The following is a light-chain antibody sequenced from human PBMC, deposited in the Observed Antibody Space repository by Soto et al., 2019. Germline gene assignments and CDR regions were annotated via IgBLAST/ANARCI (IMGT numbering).Light chain of an antibody. Sequence: QSALTQPASVSGSPGQSITISCTGTSSDVGGYNYVSWYQQHPGKAPKLMIYEVSNRPSGVSNRFSGSKSGNTASLTISGLQAEYVADYYCSSYTSSSTPLFGGGTKLTVL. J-gene: IGLJ2*01. V-gene: IGLV2-14*01. CDR3: SSYTSSSTPL. CDR1: SSDVGGYNY. CDR2: EVS.